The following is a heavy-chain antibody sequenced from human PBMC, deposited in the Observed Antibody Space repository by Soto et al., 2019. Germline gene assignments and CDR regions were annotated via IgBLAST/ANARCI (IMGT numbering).Heavy chain of an antibody. CDR2: IYYSGGT. CDR1: VGSVSSGSYY. J-gene: IGHJ3*02. D-gene: IGHD2-15*01. Sequence: QVQLQESGPGLVKPSETLSLTCTVSVGSVSSGSYYWSWIRQPPGKGLEWIGYIYYSGGTNYNPSLKSRVTISVDTSNNQFSLKLSSVTAADTDVYYCARGSGPNDAFDIWGQGTMVTVSS. CDR3: ARGSGPNDAFDI. V-gene: IGHV4-61*01.